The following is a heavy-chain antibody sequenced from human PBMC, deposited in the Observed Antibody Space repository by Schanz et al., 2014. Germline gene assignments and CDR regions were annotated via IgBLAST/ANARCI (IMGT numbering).Heavy chain of an antibody. V-gene: IGHV1-18*04. CDR1: GYTFTSDS. CDR3: ARAKRFGDMDV. CDR2: INGYNGHT. Sequence: VQLVQSGAEVKRPGASVRVSCKASGYTFTSDSMHWVRQAPGQGLEWMGWINGYNGHTLYAQKFQGRVTMTTDTSTSTSYMELTSLRFDDTAVYYCARAKRFGDMDVWGQGTTVTVSS. J-gene: IGHJ6*02. D-gene: IGHD3-10*01.